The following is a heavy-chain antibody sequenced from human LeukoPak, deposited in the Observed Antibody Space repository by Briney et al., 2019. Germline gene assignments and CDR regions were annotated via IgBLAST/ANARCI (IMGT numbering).Heavy chain of an antibody. Sequence: SETLSLTCTVSGGSISSYYWSWIRQPPGKGLEWVGYIYYSGSTNYNPSLKSRVTISVDTSKNQFSLKLSSVTAADTAVYYCYGSGSPRYYYYGMDVWGQGTTVTVSS. CDR2: IYYSGST. V-gene: IGHV4-59*08. CDR3: YGSGSPRYYYYGMDV. CDR1: GGSISSYY. D-gene: IGHD3-10*01. J-gene: IGHJ6*02.